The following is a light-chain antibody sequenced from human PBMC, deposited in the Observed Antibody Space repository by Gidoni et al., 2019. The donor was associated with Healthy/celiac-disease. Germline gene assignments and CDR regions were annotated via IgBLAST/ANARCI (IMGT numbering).Light chain of an antibody. Sequence: IQMTQSPSSLSASVGDRVTITCRASQSISNYLNWYQQRPGKAPEFLIYAASSLQSGVPSRFSGSGSGTDFTLTISSLQPEDFATYYCQQSYSTPWTFGQXTKVEIK. CDR1: QSISNY. J-gene: IGKJ1*01. CDR3: QQSYSTPWT. CDR2: AAS. V-gene: IGKV1-39*01.